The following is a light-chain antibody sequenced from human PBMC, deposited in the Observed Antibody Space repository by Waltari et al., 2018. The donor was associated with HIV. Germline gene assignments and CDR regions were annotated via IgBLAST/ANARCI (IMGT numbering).Light chain of an antibody. CDR2: TAS. CDR3: QRLKSYRFT. V-gene: IGKV1-9*01. CDR1: QGISSY. J-gene: IGKJ3*01. Sequence: DSQLTQSPSFLSASVGDRVTITCRASQGISSYLSWYQQKPGKAPKLLIYTASILQSGVPSRFSGSGSGTEFTLTISSLQPEDFATYYCQRLKSYRFTFGPWTKVDIK.